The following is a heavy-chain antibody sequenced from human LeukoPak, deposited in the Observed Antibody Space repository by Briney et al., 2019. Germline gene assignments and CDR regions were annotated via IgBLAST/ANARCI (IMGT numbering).Heavy chain of an antibody. D-gene: IGHD6-13*01. J-gene: IGHJ5*02. V-gene: IGHV4-38-2*02. CDR1: GYSISSGYY. Sequence: SETLSLTCTVSGYSISSGYYWGWIRQPPGKGLEWIGSFYHSASTHYNPSLKSRVTISVDKSKNQFSLKLSSVTAADTAVYYCARRLHSSSGRWFDPWGQGTLVTVSS. CDR3: ARRLHSSSGRWFDP. CDR2: FYHSAST.